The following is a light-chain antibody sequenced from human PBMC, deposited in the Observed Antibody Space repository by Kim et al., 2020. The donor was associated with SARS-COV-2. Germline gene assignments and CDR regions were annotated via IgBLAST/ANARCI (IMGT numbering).Light chain of an antibody. Sequence: GKTVTVYCTRSSGSIASNYVQWYQQRPGSSPTTVIYEDDQRPSGVPDRFSGSIDSSSNSASLTISGLKTEDEADYYCQSYNSSNLVFGGGTQLTVL. V-gene: IGLV6-57*01. CDR3: QSYNSSNLV. CDR1: SGSIASNY. J-gene: IGLJ2*01. CDR2: EDD.